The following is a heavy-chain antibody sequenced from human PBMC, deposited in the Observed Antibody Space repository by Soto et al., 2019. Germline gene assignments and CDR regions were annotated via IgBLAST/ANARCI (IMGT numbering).Heavy chain of an antibody. CDR2: TYYRSKWYN. CDR1: GDNVSRYSAA. J-gene: IGHJ4*02. D-gene: IGHD2-2*01. V-gene: IGHV6-1*01. Sequence: QALAISCDSSGDNVSRYSAAWTWIRQSPSRGLEWLGRTYYRSKWYNDYAVSVKSPITINPDTSKNQSSLQLNAVPPEDTAVYYCARDRGPAAMRRVDYWGPGTLVTGSS. CDR3: ARDRGPAAMRRVDY.